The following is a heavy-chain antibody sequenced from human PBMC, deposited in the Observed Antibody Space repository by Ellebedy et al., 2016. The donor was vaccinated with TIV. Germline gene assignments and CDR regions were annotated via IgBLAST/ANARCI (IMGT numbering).Heavy chain of an antibody. J-gene: IGHJ1*01. Sequence: GGSLRLSXAASGFTFSSYGMHWVRQAPGQGLEWVAVIWYDGSNKYYADSVKGRFTISRDNSKNTLYLQMNSLRAEDTAVYYCARGPYYDSSGYYLQHWGQGTLVTVSS. CDR3: ARGPYYDSSGYYLQH. D-gene: IGHD3-22*01. V-gene: IGHV3-33*01. CDR1: GFTFSSYG. CDR2: IWYDGSNK.